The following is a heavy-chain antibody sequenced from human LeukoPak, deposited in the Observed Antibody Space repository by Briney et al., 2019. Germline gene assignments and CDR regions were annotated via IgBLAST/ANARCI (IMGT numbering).Heavy chain of an antibody. V-gene: IGHV3-48*03. CDR1: GFTFSSYE. D-gene: IGHD2-15*01. Sequence: PGGSLRLSCAAFGFTFSSYEMNWVRQAPGKGLEWVSYISSRFGTIYYADSVKGRFTISRDNSKNTLYLQMNSLGAEDTAVYYCAKGHRYCTSGNCNSAVDYWGQGTLVTVSS. CDR2: ISSRFGTI. CDR3: AKGHRYCTSGNCNSAVDY. J-gene: IGHJ4*02.